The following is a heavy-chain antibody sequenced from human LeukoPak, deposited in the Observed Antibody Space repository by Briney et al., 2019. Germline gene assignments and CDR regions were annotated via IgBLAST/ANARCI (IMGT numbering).Heavy chain of an antibody. CDR3: ARLSGSYGGY. Sequence: GGSLTLSCAASGFTFSSYSMNWVRQPPPKGMEWVSSISSSSSDIYYADSVKGRFTISRDNAKNSLYLQMKRLCAEDTAVYYCARLSGSYGGYWGQGTLVTV. CDR2: ISSSSSDI. CDR1: GFTFSSYS. J-gene: IGHJ4*02. D-gene: IGHD1-26*01. V-gene: IGHV3-21*01.